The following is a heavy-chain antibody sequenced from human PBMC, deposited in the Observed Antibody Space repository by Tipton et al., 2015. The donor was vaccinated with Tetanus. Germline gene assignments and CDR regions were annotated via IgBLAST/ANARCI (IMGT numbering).Heavy chain of an antibody. CDR3: ARDRGDYIYYGMDV. Sequence: QLVQSGAEVKKPGASVKVSCKASGYTFTGYYMYWVRQAPGQGLEWMGWIDPNSGGTVYAQNFQGRATMTRDTSISTAYMELRSLRSDGRAVYYCARDRGDYIYYGMDVWGPGTTVTVS. CDR2: IDPNSGGT. CDR1: GYTFTGYY. V-gene: IGHV1-2*02. J-gene: IGHJ6*02. D-gene: IGHD3-22*01.